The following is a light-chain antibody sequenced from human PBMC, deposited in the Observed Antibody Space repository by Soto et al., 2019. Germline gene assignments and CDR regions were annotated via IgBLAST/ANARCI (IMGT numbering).Light chain of an antibody. V-gene: IGKV1-5*01. J-gene: IGKJ3*01. Sequence: DIQMTQSPSTLSAFVGDRVTITCRASQTFSGWLAWYQQNPGKAPKLLIYDGSSLESGVPSRFSGSGSGTEFTLTISSLQPYDFATYYCQQGVTFGPGTKVDLK. CDR3: QQGVT. CDR1: QTFSGW. CDR2: DGS.